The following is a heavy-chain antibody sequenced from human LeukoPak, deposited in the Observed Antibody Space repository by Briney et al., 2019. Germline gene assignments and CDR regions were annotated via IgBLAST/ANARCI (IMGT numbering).Heavy chain of an antibody. V-gene: IGHV4-30-4*07. CDR3: AREIYSGSYPDY. J-gene: IGHJ4*02. D-gene: IGHD1-26*01. Sequence: SETLSLTCTVSGTSISSSGYSWNWIRQPPGKGLEWIGYVFYSGTFHYNSSLKSRVTISLDTSTNQFSLKLNSVTAADTAVYYCAREIYSGSYPDYWGQGTLVTVSS. CDR1: GTSISSSGYS. CDR2: VFYSGTF.